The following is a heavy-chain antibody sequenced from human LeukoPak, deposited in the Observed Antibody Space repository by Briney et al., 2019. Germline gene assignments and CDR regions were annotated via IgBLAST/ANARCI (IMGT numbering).Heavy chain of an antibody. V-gene: IGHV1-2*02. Sequence: GASVKVSCKASGYTFTGYYMHWLRQAPGQGLEWMGWINPNSGGTNYAQKFQGRVTMTRDTSISTAYMELSRLRSDDTAVYYCARDRDPDDYGDYYFDYWGQGTLVTVSS. CDR3: ARDRDPDDYGDYYFDY. CDR2: INPNSGGT. J-gene: IGHJ4*02. D-gene: IGHD4-17*01. CDR1: GYTFTGYY.